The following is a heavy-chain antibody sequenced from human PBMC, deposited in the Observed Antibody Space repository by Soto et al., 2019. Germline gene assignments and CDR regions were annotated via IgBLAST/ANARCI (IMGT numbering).Heavy chain of an antibody. CDR3: ARGRYYDFWSGYYSTAEWFDP. CDR2: ISYDGSNK. CDR1: GFTFSSYA. D-gene: IGHD3-3*01. V-gene: IGHV3-30-3*01. Sequence: PGGSLRLSCAASGFTFSSYAMHWVRQAPGKGLEWVAVISYDGSNKYYADSVKGRFTISRDNSKNTLYLQMNSLRAEDTAVYYCARGRYYDFWSGYYSTAEWFDPWGQGTLVTVS. J-gene: IGHJ5*02.